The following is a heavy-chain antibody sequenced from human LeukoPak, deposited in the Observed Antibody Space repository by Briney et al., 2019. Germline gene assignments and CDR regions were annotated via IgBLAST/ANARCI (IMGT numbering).Heavy chain of an antibody. CDR3: ARRRWELSNFDY. J-gene: IGHJ4*02. CDR2: IYYSGST. D-gene: IGHD4-23*01. Sequence: SETLALTCTVSGGSISSYYWSWIRQPPGKGLEWIGYIYYSGSTDYNPSLKSRVTISVDTSKNQFSLKLSSVTPADTAVYSCARRRWELSNFDYWGQGTLVTVSS. V-gene: IGHV4-59*08. CDR1: GGSISSYY.